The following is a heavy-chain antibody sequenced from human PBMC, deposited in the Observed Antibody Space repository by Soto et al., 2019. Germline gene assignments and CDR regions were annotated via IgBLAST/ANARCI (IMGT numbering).Heavy chain of an antibody. V-gene: IGHV4-30-2*01. CDR3: ARVQLRLLELDY. J-gene: IGHJ4*02. CDR1: GGSISIGGYS. Sequence: SDTLSLTCAVSGGSISIGGYSWSWIRQPPGKGLEWIGYIYHSGSTYYNPSLKSRVTISVDRSKNQFSLKLSSVTAADTAVYYCARVQLRLLELDYWGQGTLVTVSS. D-gene: IGHD1-1*01. CDR2: IYHSGST.